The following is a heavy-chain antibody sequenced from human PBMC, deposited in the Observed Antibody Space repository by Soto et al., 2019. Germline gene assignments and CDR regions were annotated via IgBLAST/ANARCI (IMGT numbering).Heavy chain of an antibody. CDR3: AREMKQLVQEGFLQH. CDR1: GFTFSSYT. V-gene: IGHV3-21*01. Sequence: GGSLRLSCAASGFTFSSYTMHWVRQAPGKGLEWVSSISTGSAYIYYADSLKGRFTISRDNAGNSLYLQMNSLRAEDKAVYYCAREMKQLVQEGFLQHWGQGTLVTVSS. D-gene: IGHD6-13*01. J-gene: IGHJ1*01. CDR2: ISTGSAYI.